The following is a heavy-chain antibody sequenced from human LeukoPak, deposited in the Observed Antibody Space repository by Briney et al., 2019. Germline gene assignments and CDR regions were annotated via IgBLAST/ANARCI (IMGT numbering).Heavy chain of an antibody. D-gene: IGHD1-26*01. CDR2: ISSSGSTI. V-gene: IGHV3-11*01. CDR3: ATDPSRGELRLGFY. Sequence: NTGGSLRLSCAASGFTFSDYYMSWIRQAPGKGLEWVSYISSSGSTIYYADSVKGRFTISRDNAKNSLYLQMNSLRAEDTAVYYCATDPSRGELRLGFYWGQGTLVTVSS. CDR1: GFTFSDYY. J-gene: IGHJ4*02.